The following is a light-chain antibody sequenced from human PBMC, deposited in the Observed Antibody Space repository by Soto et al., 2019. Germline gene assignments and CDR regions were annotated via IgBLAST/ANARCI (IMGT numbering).Light chain of an antibody. J-gene: IGKJ4*01. CDR2: WAS. CDR1: QSVFSSFNNKNC. V-gene: IGKV4-1*01. Sequence: DIVMTQSPDSLAVSLGERATINCKSSQSVFSSFNNKNCLAWYQRKSGQPPKLLIYWASTRESGVPDRFSGSGSGTDFTLNISSLQAEDLAVYYCQQYYDTPLTFGGGTKVEIK. CDR3: QQYYDTPLT.